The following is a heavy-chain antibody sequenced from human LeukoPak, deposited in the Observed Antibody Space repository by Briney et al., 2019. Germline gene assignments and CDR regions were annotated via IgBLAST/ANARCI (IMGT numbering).Heavy chain of an antibody. CDR2: IHNSGST. V-gene: IGHV4-4*07. Sequence: SETLSLTCTVSGGSISSYYWTWIRQPAGKGLEWIGRIHNSGSTTYNPSLKSRVTLSVDTSKSQFSLKLSSVTAADTAVYYCARVRAMADLHWNSDLWGRGTLVTVSS. D-gene: IGHD5-18*01. CDR1: GGSISSYY. CDR3: ARVRAMADLHWNSDL. J-gene: IGHJ2*01.